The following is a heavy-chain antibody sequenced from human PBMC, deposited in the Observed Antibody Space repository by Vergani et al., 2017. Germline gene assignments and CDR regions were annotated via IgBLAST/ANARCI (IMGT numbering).Heavy chain of an antibody. CDR1: GGSISSSSYY. CDR2: IYYSGST. CDR3: ARDDSSSWSVDP. D-gene: IGHD6-13*01. Sequence: QLQLQESGPGLVKPSETLSLTCTVSGGSISSSSYYWGWIRQHPGKGLEWIGYIYYSGSTYYNPSLKSRVTISVDTSKNQFSLKLSSVTAADTAVYYCARDDSSSWSVDPWGQGTLVTVSS. J-gene: IGHJ5*02. V-gene: IGHV4-31*03.